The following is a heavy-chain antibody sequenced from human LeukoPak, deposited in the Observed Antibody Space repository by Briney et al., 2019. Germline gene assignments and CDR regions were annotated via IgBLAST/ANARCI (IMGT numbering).Heavy chain of an antibody. CDR3: ARVYGSEGDAFDI. J-gene: IGHJ3*02. Sequence: SVKVSCKASGGTFSSYAISWVRQAPGQGLEWMGGVIPIFGTANYAQKFQGRVTITTDESTSTAYMELSSLRSEDTAVYYCARVYGSEGDAFDIWGQGTMVTVSS. V-gene: IGHV1-69*05. CDR2: VIPIFGTA. CDR1: GGTFSSYA. D-gene: IGHD3-10*01.